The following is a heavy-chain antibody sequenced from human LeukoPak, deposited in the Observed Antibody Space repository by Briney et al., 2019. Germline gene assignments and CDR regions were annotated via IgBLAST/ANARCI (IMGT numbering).Heavy chain of an antibody. CDR2: ISYDGSNK. Sequence: PGRSLRLSCAASGFTFSSYAMHWVRQAPGKGLEWVAVISYDGSNKYYADSVKGRFTISRDNSKNTLYLQMNSLRAEDTAVYYCASDTVTTDYWGQGTLSPSPQ. V-gene: IGHV3-30-3*01. CDR1: GFTFSSYA. J-gene: IGHJ4*02. CDR3: ASDTVTTDY. D-gene: IGHD4-17*01.